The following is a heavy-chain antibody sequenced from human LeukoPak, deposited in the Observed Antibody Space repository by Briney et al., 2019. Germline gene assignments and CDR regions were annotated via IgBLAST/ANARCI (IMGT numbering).Heavy chain of an antibody. D-gene: IGHD1-26*01. CDR3: ARDSGRVGAPAV. J-gene: IGHJ4*02. CDR2: IYYSGST. Sequence: SETLSLTCAVYGGSFSGYYWSWIRQPPGKGLEWIGYIYYSGSTNYNPSLKSRVTISVDTSKNQFSLKLSSVTAADTAVYYCARDSGRVGAPAVWGQGALVTVSS. CDR1: GGSFSGYY. V-gene: IGHV4-59*01.